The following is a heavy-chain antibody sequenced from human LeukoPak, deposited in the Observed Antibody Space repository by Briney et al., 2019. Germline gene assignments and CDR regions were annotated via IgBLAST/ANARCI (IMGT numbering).Heavy chain of an antibody. CDR3: ARDAYNYGWFDP. Sequence: GGSLRLSRAASGFTFSDYYMSWIRQAPGKGLEWVSYIGSGGTLIHYANSVKGRFTISRDNAKNSLYLQMNSLRAEDTAVYYCARDAYNYGWFDPWGQGTLVTVSS. J-gene: IGHJ5*02. D-gene: IGHD5-24*01. V-gene: IGHV3-11*01. CDR1: GFTFSDYY. CDR2: IGSGGTLI.